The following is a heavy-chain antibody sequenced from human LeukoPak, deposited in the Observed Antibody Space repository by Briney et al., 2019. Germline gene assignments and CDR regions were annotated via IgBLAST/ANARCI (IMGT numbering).Heavy chain of an antibody. CDR2: ISYDGSNK. CDR1: GFTFSNHG. CDR3: ARESRAQDIVVVPAALDY. D-gene: IGHD2-2*01. V-gene: IGHV3-30*19. J-gene: IGHJ4*02. Sequence: PGGSLRLSCAASGFTFSNHGMHWVRQAPGKGLEWVAVISYDGSNKYYADSVKGRFTISRDNSKNTLYLQMNSLRAEDTAVYYCARESRAQDIVVVPAALDYWGQGTLVTVSS.